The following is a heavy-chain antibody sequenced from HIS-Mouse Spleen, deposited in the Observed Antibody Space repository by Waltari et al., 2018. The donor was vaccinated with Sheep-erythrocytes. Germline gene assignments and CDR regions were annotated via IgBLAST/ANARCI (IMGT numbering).Heavy chain of an antibody. V-gene: IGHV4-34*01. CDR3: ARALSIAARPNWFDP. D-gene: IGHD6-6*01. J-gene: IGHJ5*02. Sequence: QVQLQQWGAGLLKPSETLSLTCAVYGGSFSGYYWSWIRQPPGKGLEWIGEINNSGSTNYNPSLKSRVTISVDTSKNQFSLKLSSVTAADTAVYYCARALSIAARPNWFDPWGQGTLVTVSS. CDR2: INNSGST. CDR1: GGSFSGYY.